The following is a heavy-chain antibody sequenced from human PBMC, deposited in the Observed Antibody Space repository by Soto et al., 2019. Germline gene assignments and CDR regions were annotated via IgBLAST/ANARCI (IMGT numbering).Heavy chain of an antibody. V-gene: IGHV3-23*01. Sequence: QPGGSLRLSCAASGFTFSSYAMSWVRQAPGKGLEWVSAISGSGGSTYYADSVKGRFTISRDNSKNTLYLQMNSLRAEDTAVYYCAKVGGLVAVAFPLPVNWFDPWGQGTLVTVSS. CDR2: ISGSGGST. CDR3: AKVGGLVAVAFPLPVNWFDP. D-gene: IGHD6-19*01. J-gene: IGHJ5*02. CDR1: GFTFSSYA.